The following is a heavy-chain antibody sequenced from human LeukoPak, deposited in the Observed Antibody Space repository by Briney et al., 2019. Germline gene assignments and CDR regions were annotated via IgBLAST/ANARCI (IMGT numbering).Heavy chain of an antibody. CDR1: GFTFSSYE. Sequence: PGGSLRLSCAASGFTFSSYEMNWVRQAPGKGREWVSYISSSGSTIYYADSVKGRFTISRDNTKNSLYLQMNSLGAEDTAVYYCARDRGNQRGYYYYYMDVWGKGTTVTVSS. J-gene: IGHJ6*03. V-gene: IGHV3-48*03. D-gene: IGHD1-14*01. CDR3: ARDRGNQRGYYYYYMDV. CDR2: ISSSGSTI.